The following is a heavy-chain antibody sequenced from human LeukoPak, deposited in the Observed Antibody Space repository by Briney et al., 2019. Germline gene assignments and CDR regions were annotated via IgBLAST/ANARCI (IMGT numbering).Heavy chain of an antibody. V-gene: IGHV4-59*01. D-gene: IGHD4-23*01. CDR2: ISYSGYT. J-gene: IGHJ4*02. CDR3: ARGRNDNGGMFFDS. CDR1: GVSIRSYY. Sequence: SETLSLTCTVSGVSIRSYYWSWLRQAPGKGLEWIGFISYSGYTSYSPSLKSRVAISVDTSKSQFSLRLTSMTAADTATYYCARGRNDNGGMFFDSWAQGTLVTVSS.